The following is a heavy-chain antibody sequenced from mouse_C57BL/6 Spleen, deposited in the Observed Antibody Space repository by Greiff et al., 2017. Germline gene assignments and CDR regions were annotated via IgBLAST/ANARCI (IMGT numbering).Heavy chain of an antibody. CDR3: ARGDYYCSGLYYFDC. J-gene: IGHJ2*01. D-gene: IGHD1-1*01. CDR1: GYAFSSSW. V-gene: IGHV1-82*01. Sequence: VQLQQSGPELVKPGASVKISCKASGYAFSSSWMNWVKQRPGKGLEWIGRIYPGDGDTNYNGKFKGKATLTADKSSSTAYMQLSSLTSEDSAVYFCARGDYYCSGLYYFDCWGQCTTLTVSS. CDR2: IYPGDGDT.